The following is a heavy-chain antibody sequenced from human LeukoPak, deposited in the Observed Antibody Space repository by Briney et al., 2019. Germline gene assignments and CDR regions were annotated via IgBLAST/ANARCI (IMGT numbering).Heavy chain of an antibody. CDR1: GGSLSRYY. D-gene: IGHD6-19*01. J-gene: IGHJ6*02. CDR3: ARAGTGSSGWYHPSPYYGMDV. V-gene: IGHV4-4*07. CDR2: ISTSGST. Sequence: PETLSLTCTVSGGSLSRYYWSCSREPAREGLEWSGRISTSGSTNYNPSLKSRVTMSVDTSKNQFSLKLSSVTAADTAVYYCARAGTGSSGWYHPSPYYGMDVWGQGTTVTVSS.